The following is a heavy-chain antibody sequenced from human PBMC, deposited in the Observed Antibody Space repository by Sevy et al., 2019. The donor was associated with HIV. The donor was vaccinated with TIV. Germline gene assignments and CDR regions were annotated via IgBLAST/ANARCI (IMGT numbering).Heavy chain of an antibody. CDR1: GCTFTSYG. D-gene: IGHD6-19*01. J-gene: IGHJ3*02. CDR2: ISAYNGNT. V-gene: IGHV1-18*01. CDR3: ARGGSSGWLGPGAFDI. Sequence: ASVKVSCKASGCTFTSYGISWVRQAPGQGLEWMGWISAYNGNTNYAQKLQGRVTMTTDTSTSTAYMELRSLRSDDTAVYYCARGGSSGWLGPGAFDIWGQGTMVTVSS.